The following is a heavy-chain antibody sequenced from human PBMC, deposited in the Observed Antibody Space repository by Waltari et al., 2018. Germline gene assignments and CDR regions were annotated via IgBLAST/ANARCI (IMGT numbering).Heavy chain of an antibody. Sequence: EVQLVESGGGLVQPGGSLSISVAASGFPFRNNWMAWVRQAPGKGLEWVAIIKGDGSERHYVDSVKGRFTISRDNPKNSQYLQMNSLRADDTAVYYCARGSGWVFDYWGQGTVVTVSS. CDR2: IKGDGSER. CDR1: GFPFRNNW. J-gene: IGHJ4*02. V-gene: IGHV3-7*03. CDR3: ARGSGWVFDY. D-gene: IGHD6-19*01.